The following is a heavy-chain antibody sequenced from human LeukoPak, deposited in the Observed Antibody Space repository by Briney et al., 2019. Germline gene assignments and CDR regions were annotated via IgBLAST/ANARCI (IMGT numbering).Heavy chain of an antibody. D-gene: IGHD6-19*01. Sequence: GGSLRLSCAASGFTFSTYAMHWVRQAPGKGLEWVAAISYDGSNKNYADSVKGRLTISRDNSKNTLYLQMNSLRAEDTAVYYCARGVRIAVAGYIDYWGQGTLVTVSS. CDR2: ISYDGSNK. V-gene: IGHV3-30*04. CDR3: ARGVRIAVAGYIDY. J-gene: IGHJ4*02. CDR1: GFTFSTYA.